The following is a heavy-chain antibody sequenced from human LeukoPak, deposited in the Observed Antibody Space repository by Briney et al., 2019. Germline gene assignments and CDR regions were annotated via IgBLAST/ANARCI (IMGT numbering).Heavy chain of an antibody. CDR3: ARRYTAMARIPPWYYYYMDV. CDR2: INHSGST. J-gene: IGHJ6*03. Sequence: PSETLSLTCAVYGGSFSGYYWSWIRQPPGKGLEWIGEINHSGSTNYNPSLKSRVTISVDTSKNQFSLKLSSVTAADTAVYYCARRYTAMARIPPWYYYYMDVWGKGTTVTISS. V-gene: IGHV4-34*01. D-gene: IGHD5-18*01. CDR1: GGSFSGYY.